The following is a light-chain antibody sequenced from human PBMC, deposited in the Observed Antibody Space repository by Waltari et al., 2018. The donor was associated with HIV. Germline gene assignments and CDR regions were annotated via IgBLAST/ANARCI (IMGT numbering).Light chain of an antibody. CDR3: QQFHDWHLYT. V-gene: IGKV3-15*01. J-gene: IGKJ2*01. CDR1: QNIGST. CDR2: EAS. Sequence: TQSPATLSVSPGDTITLSCRASQNIGSTLAWYQHKPGQAPWRLTSEASTRASGVPARFSGSGFGTDFTLTINNLESGDFAIYYCQQFHDWHLYTFGQGTKLE.